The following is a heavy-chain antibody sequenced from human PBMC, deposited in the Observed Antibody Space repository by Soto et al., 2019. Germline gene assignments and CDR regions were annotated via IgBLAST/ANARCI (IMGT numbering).Heavy chain of an antibody. V-gene: IGHV3-74*01. CDR3: AGGFESWTGYMDV. J-gene: IGHJ6*03. CDR2: IKSDGSST. Sequence: EVQLVESGGDLVQPGGSLRLSCEASGLTYSSYWMHWVRQAPGKGLVWVSRIKSDGSSTNYADSVKGRFTISRDNAKNTLYRQMTSLRAEDTAVYYCAGGFESWTGYMDVWGKGTTVTVSS. D-gene: IGHD2-8*02. CDR1: GLTYSSYW.